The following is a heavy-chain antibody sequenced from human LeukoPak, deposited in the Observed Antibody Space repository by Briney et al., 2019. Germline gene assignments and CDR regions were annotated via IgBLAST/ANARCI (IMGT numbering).Heavy chain of an antibody. D-gene: IGHD3-10*01. Sequence: ASVTVSCKASGCSFSSYAISWVRQAPGHGLEWMEGIIPIFGTANYAHKFQGRVTITADKSKCTAYMELSSLRSEDPAVSYCARAERLLWFAEFETPQYVQPSGQGTLGTVSS. CDR1: GCSFSSYA. V-gene: IGHV1-69*06. CDR3: ARAERLLWFAEFETPQYVQP. J-gene: IGHJ1*01. CDR2: IIPIFGTA.